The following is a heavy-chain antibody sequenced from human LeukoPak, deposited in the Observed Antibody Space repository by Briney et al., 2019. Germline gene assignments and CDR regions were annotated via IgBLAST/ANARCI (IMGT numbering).Heavy chain of an antibody. CDR2: ISSSGTTI. CDR1: GFTVSSNY. V-gene: IGHV3-11*01. CDR3: ARITMVRGADY. J-gene: IGHJ4*02. D-gene: IGHD3-10*01. Sequence: GGSLRLSCAASGFTVSSNYMNWVRQAPGKGLEWVSSISSSGTTISYADSVKGRVTISRDNAKNSLYLQMNSLRAEDTAVYYCARITMVRGADYWGQGTLVTVSS.